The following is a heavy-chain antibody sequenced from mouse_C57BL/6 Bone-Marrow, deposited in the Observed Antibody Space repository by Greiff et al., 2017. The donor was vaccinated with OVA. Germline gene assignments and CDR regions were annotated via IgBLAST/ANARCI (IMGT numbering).Heavy chain of an antibody. CDR3: ARDDGYALAY. CDR1: GFTFSDFY. D-gene: IGHD2-2*01. J-gene: IGHJ3*01. CDR2: SRNKANDYTT. V-gene: IGHV7-1*01. Sequence: EVMLVESGGGLVQSGRSLRLSCATSGFTFSDFYMEWVRQAPGKGLEWIAASRNKANDYTTEYSASVKGRFIVSRDTSQSILYLQMNALRAEDTAIYYCARDDGYALAYWGQGTLVTVSA.